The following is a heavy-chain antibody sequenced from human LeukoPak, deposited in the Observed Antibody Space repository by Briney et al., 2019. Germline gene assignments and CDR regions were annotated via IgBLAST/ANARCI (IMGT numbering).Heavy chain of an antibody. CDR2: INHSGST. J-gene: IGHJ3*02. D-gene: IGHD5-18*01. V-gene: IGHV4-34*01. CDR3: ARTSLDTAMVTGIAGAFDI. Sequence: PSETLSLTCAVYGGSFSGYYWSWIRQPPGKGLERIGEINHSGSTNYNPSLKSRVTISVDTSKNQFSLKLSSVTAADTAVYYCARTSLDTAMVTGIAGAFDIWGQGTMVTVSS. CDR1: GGSFSGYY.